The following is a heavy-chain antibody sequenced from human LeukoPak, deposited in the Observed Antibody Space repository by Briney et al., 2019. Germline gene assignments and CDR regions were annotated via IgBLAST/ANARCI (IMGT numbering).Heavy chain of an antibody. J-gene: IGHJ3*01. D-gene: IGHD6-6*01. V-gene: IGHV4-59*12. CDR3: AREYSSSSGRRAFDF. Sequence: PSETLSLTCTVSGGSISSYYWSWIRQPPGKGLEWIGYIYYSGSTYYNPSLKSRVTISVDTSKNQFPLKLSSVTAADTAVYYCAREYSSSSGRRAFDFWGQGTMVTVSS. CDR1: GGSISSYY. CDR2: IYYSGST.